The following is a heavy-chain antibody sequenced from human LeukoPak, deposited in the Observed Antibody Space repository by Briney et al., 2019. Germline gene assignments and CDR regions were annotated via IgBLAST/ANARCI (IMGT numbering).Heavy chain of an antibody. CDR3: AKEYDSGGYGANFDY. CDR1: GFTFSNYW. V-gene: IGHV3-74*01. Sequence: GGSLRLSCAASGFTFSNYWMHWVRQAPGKGLVWVSRIASDGSSTTYADSVKGRFSISRDNAKNTLYLQMDSLRAEDTAVYYCAKEYDSGGYGANFDYWGQGTLVTVSS. CDR2: IASDGSST. J-gene: IGHJ4*02. D-gene: IGHD3-10*01.